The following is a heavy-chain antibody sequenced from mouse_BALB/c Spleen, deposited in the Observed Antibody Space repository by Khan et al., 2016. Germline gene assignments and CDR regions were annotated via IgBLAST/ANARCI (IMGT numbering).Heavy chain of an antibody. D-gene: IGHD1-1*01. Sequence: EVQLQESGGGLVQPGGSLKLSCAASGFDFSRYWMSWVRQAPGKGLEWIGEINPDSSTINYTPSLKDKFIISRDNANNTLYLQMSKVRSEDTALYYCARLYYYGSSDYWGQGTTLTVSS. CDR1: GFDFSRYW. V-gene: IGHV4-1*02. J-gene: IGHJ2*01. CDR3: ARLYYYGSSDY. CDR2: INPDSSTI.